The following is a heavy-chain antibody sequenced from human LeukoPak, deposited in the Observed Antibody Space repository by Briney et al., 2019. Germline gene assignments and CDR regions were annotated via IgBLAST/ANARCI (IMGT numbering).Heavy chain of an antibody. CDR3: ARYDFILISYFDL. Sequence: QPGGSLRLSCAASGFTVSNNYMSWVRQAPGKKLEWVSDIYSDGTTFYADSVKGRFTISRDNSKNTLYLQMNSLRAEDTAVYYCARYDFILISYFDLWGRGALVTVSS. CDR2: IYSDGTT. V-gene: IGHV3-53*01. D-gene: IGHD3-3*01. J-gene: IGHJ2*01. CDR1: GFTVSNNY.